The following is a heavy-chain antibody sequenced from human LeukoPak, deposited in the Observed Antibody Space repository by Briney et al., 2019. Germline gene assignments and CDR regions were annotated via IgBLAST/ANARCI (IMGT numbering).Heavy chain of an antibody. J-gene: IGHJ4*02. V-gene: IGHV1-2*02. CDR3: AILPDCSSTSCYTVDY. CDR1: RYTFTGYY. CDR2: INPNSGGT. Sequence: ASVKVSCKASRYTFTGYYMHWVRQAPGQGLEWMGWINPNSGGTNYAQKFQGRVTMTRDTSISTAYMELSRLRSNDTAVYYCAILPDCSSTSCYTVDYWGQGTLVTVSS. D-gene: IGHD2-2*02.